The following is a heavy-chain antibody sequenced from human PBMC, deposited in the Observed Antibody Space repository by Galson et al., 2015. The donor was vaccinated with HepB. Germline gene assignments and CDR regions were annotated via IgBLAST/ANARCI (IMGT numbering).Heavy chain of an antibody. D-gene: IGHD3/OR15-3a*01. J-gene: IGHJ5*02. CDR2: IGAYTGRS. V-gene: IGHV1-18*01. CDR1: GYTFSNYG. Sequence: CKASGYTFSNYGFTWVRQAPGQGLEWLGWIGAYTGRSKYAQKFQGRLTMTPDGSTGIGYMELRSLRTVHTAIYYCSRDLVWGVEVECDGNPCRTSWLDPWGQGTLVTVSS. CDR3: SRDLVWGVEVECDGNPCRTSWLDP.